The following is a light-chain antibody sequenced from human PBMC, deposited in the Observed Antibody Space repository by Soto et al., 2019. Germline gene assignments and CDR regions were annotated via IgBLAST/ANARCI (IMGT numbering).Light chain of an antibody. CDR3: QHYNSYSEA. CDR2: KAS. J-gene: IGKJ1*01. CDR1: QSISAL. Sequence: DIQMTQSPSTLSASVGDRVSINCRASQSISALLAWYQQKPGKAPRLLIYKASTLEIGVPSRFSGSGSGTEFTLTISSLQPDDFATYYCQHYNSYSEAFGQGTKVDI. V-gene: IGKV1-5*03.